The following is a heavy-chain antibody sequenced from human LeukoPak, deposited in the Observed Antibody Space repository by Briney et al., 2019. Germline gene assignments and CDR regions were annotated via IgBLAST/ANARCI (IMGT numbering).Heavy chain of an antibody. J-gene: IGHJ4*02. CDR1: GFTFSSYA. Sequence: GGSLRLSCAASGFTFSSYAMSWVRQAPGKGLEWVSAISGSGGSTYYADSVEGRFTISRDNSKNTLYLQMSSLRAEDTAVYYCAKLGNFASGSYSDWGQGTLVTVSS. CDR2: ISGSGGST. CDR3: AKLGNFASGSYSD. D-gene: IGHD3-10*01. V-gene: IGHV3-23*01.